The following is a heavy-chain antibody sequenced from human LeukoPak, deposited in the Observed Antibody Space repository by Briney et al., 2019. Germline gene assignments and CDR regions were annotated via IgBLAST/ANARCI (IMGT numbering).Heavy chain of an antibody. J-gene: IGHJ4*02. Sequence: GGTLRLSCAASGFTFSSYSMNWVRQAPGKGLECVSYISSSSSTIYYADSVKGRFTISRDNAKNSLYLQMNSLRAEDTAVYYCARDSSGCYFATYYFDYWGQGTLVTVS. D-gene: IGHD3-22*01. V-gene: IGHV3-48*04. CDR1: GFTFSSYS. CDR2: ISSSSSTI. CDR3: ARDSSGCYFATYYFDY.